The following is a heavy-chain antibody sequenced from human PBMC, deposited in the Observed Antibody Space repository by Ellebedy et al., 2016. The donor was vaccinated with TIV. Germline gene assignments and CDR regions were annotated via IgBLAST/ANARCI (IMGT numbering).Heavy chain of an antibody. D-gene: IGHD1-26*01. CDR3: ARAGHKTWYRGNWFDP. J-gene: IGHJ5*02. Sequence: SETLSLTCTVSGGSISSYYWSWIRQPPGKGLEWIGYIYYSGSTNYNPSLKSRVTISVDTSKNQFSLKLSSVTAADTAVYYCARAGHKTWYRGNWFDPWGQGTLVTVSS. V-gene: IGHV4-59*01. CDR2: IYYSGST. CDR1: GGSISSYY.